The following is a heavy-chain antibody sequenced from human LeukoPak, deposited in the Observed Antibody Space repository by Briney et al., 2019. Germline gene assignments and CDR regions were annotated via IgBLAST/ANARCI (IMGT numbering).Heavy chain of an antibody. CDR1: GFTFSSYA. Sequence: GGSLRLSCAASGFTFSSYAMSWVRQAPGKGLEWVSAISGSGGSTYYADSVKGRFTISRDNSKDTLYLQMNSLGAEDTAVYYCAKDGRTAMAELEYYFDHWGQGTLVTVSS. J-gene: IGHJ4*02. D-gene: IGHD5-18*01. CDR3: AKDGRTAMAELEYYFDH. V-gene: IGHV3-23*01. CDR2: ISGSGGST.